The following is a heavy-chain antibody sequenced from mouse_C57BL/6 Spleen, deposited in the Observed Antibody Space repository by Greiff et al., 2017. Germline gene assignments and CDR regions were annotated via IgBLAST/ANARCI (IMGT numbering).Heavy chain of an antibody. J-gene: IGHJ3*01. Sequence: EVMLVESGGGLVKPGGSLKLSCAASGFTFSSYAMSWVRQTPEKRLEWVATISDGGSYTYYPDNVKGRFTISRDNAKNNLYLQMSHLKSEDTAMDYCARGGGLLPFAYWGQGTLVTVSA. V-gene: IGHV5-4*03. CDR1: GFTFSSYA. CDR3: ARGGGLLPFAY. D-gene: IGHD1-1*01. CDR2: ISDGGSYT.